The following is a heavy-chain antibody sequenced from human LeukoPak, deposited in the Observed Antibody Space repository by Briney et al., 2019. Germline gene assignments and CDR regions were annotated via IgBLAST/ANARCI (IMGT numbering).Heavy chain of an antibody. CDR1: GGTFSSYA. D-gene: IGHD1-26*01. Sequence: SVKVSCKASGGTFSSYAISWVRQAPGQGLEWMGGIIPIFGTANYAQKFQGRVTITADKSTSTAYMELSSLRSEDTAVYYCARAHIDYSGSYGWFDPWGQGTLVTVSS. CDR3: ARAHIDYSGSYGWFDP. CDR2: IIPIFGTA. J-gene: IGHJ5*02. V-gene: IGHV1-69*06.